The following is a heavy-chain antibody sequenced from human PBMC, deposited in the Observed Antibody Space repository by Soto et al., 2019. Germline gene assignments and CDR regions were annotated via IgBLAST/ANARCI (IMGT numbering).Heavy chain of an antibody. V-gene: IGHV4-34*01. CDR3: ARADGYCSGGSCYGAFDI. J-gene: IGHJ3*02. D-gene: IGHD2-15*01. CDR1: GGSFSGYY. Sequence: PSETLSLTCAVYGGSFSGYYWSWIRQPPGKGLEWIGEINHSGSTNYNPSLKSRVTISVDTSKNQFSLKLSSVTAADTAVYYCARADGYCSGGSCYGAFDIWGQGTMVTVSS. CDR2: INHSGST.